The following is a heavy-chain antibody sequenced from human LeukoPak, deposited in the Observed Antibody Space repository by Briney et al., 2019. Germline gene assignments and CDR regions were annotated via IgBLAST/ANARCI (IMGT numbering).Heavy chain of an antibody. V-gene: IGHV4-31*03. D-gene: IGHD6-13*01. CDR3: ASEVRYSSSWPTFGY. CDR1: GGSISSGGYY. J-gene: IGHJ4*02. Sequence: KASETLSLTCTVSGGSISSGGYYWSWIRQHPGKGLEWIGYIYYSGSTYYNPSLKSRVTISVDTSKNQFSLKLSSVTAADTAVYYCASEVRYSSSWPTFGYWGQGTLVTVSS. CDR2: IYYSGST.